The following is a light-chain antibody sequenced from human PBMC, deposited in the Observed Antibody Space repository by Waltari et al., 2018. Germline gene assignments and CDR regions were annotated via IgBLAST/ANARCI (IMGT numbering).Light chain of an antibody. CDR1: QSIDNF. Sequence: DIRMTQSPSSLSASVGDRVTITCRTGQSIDNFLNWYQQKPGKAPKLLIYFTSNLQSGVPSRFSGDGSGTTFTLTITSLQPEDFATYYCQQSYTVPTFGQGTRLEIK. CDR2: FTS. J-gene: IGKJ5*01. V-gene: IGKV1-39*01. CDR3: QQSYTVPT.